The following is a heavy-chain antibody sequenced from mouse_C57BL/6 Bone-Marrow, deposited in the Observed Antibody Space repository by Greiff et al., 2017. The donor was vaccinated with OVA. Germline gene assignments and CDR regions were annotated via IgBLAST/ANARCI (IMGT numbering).Heavy chain of an antibody. J-gene: IGHJ1*03. V-gene: IGHV2-9-1*01. CDR3: ARKPSSRSYWYFDV. CDR1: GFSLTSYA. CDR2: IWTGGGT. D-gene: IGHD1-1*01. Sequence: VKLVESGPGLVAPSQSLSITCTVSGFSLTSYAISWVRQPPGKGLEWLGVIWTGGGTNYNSALKSRLSISKDNSKSQVFLKMNSLQTDDTARYYCARKPSSRSYWYFDVWGTGTTVTVSS.